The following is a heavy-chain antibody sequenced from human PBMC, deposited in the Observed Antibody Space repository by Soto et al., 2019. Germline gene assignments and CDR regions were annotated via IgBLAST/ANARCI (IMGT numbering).Heavy chain of an antibody. CDR3: SRGRRRRWFDP. Sequence: QVQLQQWGAGLLKPSETLSLTCAVYGGSFSGYYWSWLRQPPGKGLEWIGEINHSGSTNYNPSLKSRVTISVDTSKNQLSLKLSSVTAAETAVYDCSRGRRRRWFDPWGQGTLVTVS. CDR2: INHSGST. J-gene: IGHJ5*02. V-gene: IGHV4-34*01. CDR1: GGSFSGYY.